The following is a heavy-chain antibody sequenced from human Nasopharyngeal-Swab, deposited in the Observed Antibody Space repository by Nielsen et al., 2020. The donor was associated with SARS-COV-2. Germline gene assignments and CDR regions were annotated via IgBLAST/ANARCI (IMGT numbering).Heavy chain of an antibody. V-gene: IGHV3-30*03. CDR1: GFTFSSYG. J-gene: IGHJ2*01. D-gene: IGHD5-18*01. CDR2: ISYDGSNK. CDR3: AREGANSYGENWYFDL. Sequence: GGSLRLSCAASGFTFSSYGMHWVRQAPGKGLEWVAVISYDGSNKYYADPVKGRFTISRDNSKNTLYLQMNSLRAEDMAVYYCAREGANSYGENWYFDLWGRGTLVTVSS.